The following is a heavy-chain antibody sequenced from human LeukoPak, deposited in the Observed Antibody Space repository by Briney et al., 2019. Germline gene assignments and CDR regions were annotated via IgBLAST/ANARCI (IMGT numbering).Heavy chain of an antibody. Sequence: SSVKVSCKASGYTFPSYGISWVRQAPGQGLEWMGWISAYNGNTNYAQKLQGRVTMTTDTSTSTAYMELRSLRSDDTAVYYCARDIYCSSTSCYNWFDPWGQGTLVTVSS. CDR1: GYTFPSYG. V-gene: IGHV1-18*01. D-gene: IGHD2-2*01. J-gene: IGHJ5*02. CDR2: ISAYNGNT. CDR3: ARDIYCSSTSCYNWFDP.